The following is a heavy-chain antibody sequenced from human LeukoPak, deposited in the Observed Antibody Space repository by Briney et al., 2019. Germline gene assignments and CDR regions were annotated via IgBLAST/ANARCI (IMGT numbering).Heavy chain of an antibody. CDR1: GFXFSSYW. CDR3: ARGNAGSYSY. D-gene: IGHD1-26*01. J-gene: IGHJ4*02. Sequence: GGSLRLSCAASGFXFSSYWISWVRQAPGKGLEWVANIKQDGSEKYYVDSVKGRFTISRDNAKNSLYLQMNSLRAEDTAVYYCARGNAGSYSYWGQGTLVTVSS. CDR2: IKQDGSEK. V-gene: IGHV3-7*05.